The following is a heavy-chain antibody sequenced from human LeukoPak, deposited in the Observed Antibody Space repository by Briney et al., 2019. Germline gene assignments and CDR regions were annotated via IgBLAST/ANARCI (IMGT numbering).Heavy chain of an antibody. Sequence: PSETLSLTCTVSGGSISSYYWSWIRQPAGKGLEWIGRIYSSGSTHYNPSLKSRVTMSVDTSTNHFSLNLSSVTAADTAVYSCARLLDNDISGDPDTFDVWGQGTTVIVSS. V-gene: IGHV4-4*07. CDR1: GGSISSYY. D-gene: IGHD3-22*01. CDR3: ARLLDNDISGDPDTFDV. J-gene: IGHJ3*01. CDR2: IYSSGST.